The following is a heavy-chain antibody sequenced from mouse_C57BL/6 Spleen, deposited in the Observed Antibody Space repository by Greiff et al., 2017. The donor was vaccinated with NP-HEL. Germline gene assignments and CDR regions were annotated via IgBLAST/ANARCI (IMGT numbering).Heavy chain of an antibody. V-gene: IGHV1-72*01. Sequence: QVQLQQPGAELVKPGASVKLSCKASGYTFTSYWMHWVKQRPGRGLEWIGRIDPNSGGTKYNEKFKSKATLTVDKPSSTAYMQLSSLPSEAAAVYYCARGYDPIYYYAMDYWGQGTSVTVSS. D-gene: IGHD2-3*01. CDR3: ARGYDPIYYYAMDY. J-gene: IGHJ4*01. CDR1: GYTFTSYW. CDR2: IDPNSGGT.